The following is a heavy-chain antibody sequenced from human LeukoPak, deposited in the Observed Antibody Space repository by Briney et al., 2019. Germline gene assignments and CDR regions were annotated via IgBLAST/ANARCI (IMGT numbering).Heavy chain of an antibody. J-gene: IGHJ4*02. CDR2: IYYSGST. D-gene: IGHD6-19*01. Sequence: SETLSLTCSVSGGSISTYYWSWIRQPPGKGLEWIGYIYYSGSTNYNPSLKSRVTISVDTSKNRFSLKLSSVTTADTAVYYCARGEGYSSGWYLYYFDYWGQGTLVTVSS. V-gene: IGHV4-59*01. CDR1: GGSISTYY. CDR3: ARGEGYSSGWYLYYFDY.